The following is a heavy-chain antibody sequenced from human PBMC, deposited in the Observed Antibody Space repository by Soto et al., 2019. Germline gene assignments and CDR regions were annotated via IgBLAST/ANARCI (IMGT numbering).Heavy chain of an antibody. Sequence: QVHLVQSGAEVKKPGASVKVSCKASGYIFSDYYMYWVRQAPGRGLDWMGGINPKSGGTHYAQQFQGRVTMTRDTSMSTADMELGSLISDDTAVYYCARARLGGGYYCDGVDVWGQGTTVTVSS. CDR1: GYIFSDYY. V-gene: IGHV1-2*02. CDR2: INPKSGGT. CDR3: ARARLGGGYYCDGVDV. D-gene: IGHD2-15*01. J-gene: IGHJ6*02.